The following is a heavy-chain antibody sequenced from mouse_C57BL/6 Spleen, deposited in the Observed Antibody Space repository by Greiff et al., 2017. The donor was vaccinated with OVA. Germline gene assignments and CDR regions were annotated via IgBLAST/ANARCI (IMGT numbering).Heavy chain of an antibody. CDR3: ARSDSSGYLYYLDY. V-gene: IGHV1-69*01. D-gene: IGHD3-2*02. J-gene: IGHJ2*01. CDR1: GYTFTSYW. CDR2: IDPSDSYT. Sequence: VQLQQPGAELVMPGASVKLSCKASGYTFTSYWMHWVKQRPGQGLEWIGEIDPSDSYTNYNQKFKGKSTLTVDKSSSTAYMQLSSLTSEDSAVYYCARSDSSGYLYYLDYWGQGTTLTVSS.